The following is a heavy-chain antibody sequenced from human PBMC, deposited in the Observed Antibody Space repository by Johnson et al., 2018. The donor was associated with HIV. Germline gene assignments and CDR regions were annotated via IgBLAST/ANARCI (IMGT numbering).Heavy chain of an antibody. J-gene: IGHJ3*02. CDR2: ISGSGGST. CDR1: GVTFSSYA. V-gene: IGHV3-23*04. D-gene: IGHD1-26*01. CDR3: AKRVGATGGAFDI. Sequence: DVQLVESGGGLVQPGGSLRLSCAASGVTFSSYAVSWVRQAPAKGLEWVSVISGSGGSTYYADSVKGRFTISRDNSKNTLYLQMNSLRAEDTAVYYCAKRVGATGGAFDIWGQGTMVTVSS.